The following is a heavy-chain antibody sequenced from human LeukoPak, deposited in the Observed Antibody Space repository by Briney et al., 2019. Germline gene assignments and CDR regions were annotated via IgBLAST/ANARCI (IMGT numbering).Heavy chain of an antibody. CDR1: GGSISGYY. CDR2: IYYSGST. J-gene: IGHJ4*02. CDR3: ASLDSYGGDY. V-gene: IGHV4-59*01. D-gene: IGHD5-18*01. Sequence: PSETLSLTYTVSGGSISGYYWSWIRQPPGKGLEWIGYIYYSGSTNYNPSLKSRVTISVDTSKNQFSLKLSSVTAADTAVYYCASLDSYGGDYWGQGTLVTVSS.